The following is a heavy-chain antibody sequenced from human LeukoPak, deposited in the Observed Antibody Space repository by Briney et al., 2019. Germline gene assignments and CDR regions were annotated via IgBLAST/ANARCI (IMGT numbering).Heavy chain of an antibody. CDR3: AGYYYDSTTYRDY. CDR1: GFTFSSYE. J-gene: IGHJ4*02. V-gene: IGHV3-48*03. D-gene: IGHD3-22*01. Sequence: PGGSLRLSCAASGFTFSSYEMNWVRQAPGKGLEWVSYISSSGSTIYYADSVKGRFTISRDNAKNSLYLQMNSLRAEDTAVYYCAGYYYDSTTYRDYWGQGTLVTVSS. CDR2: ISSSGSTI.